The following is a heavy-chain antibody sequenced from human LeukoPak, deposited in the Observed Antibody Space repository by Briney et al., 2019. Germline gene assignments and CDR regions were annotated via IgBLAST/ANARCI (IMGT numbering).Heavy chain of an antibody. CDR2: IIPILGIA. V-gene: IGHV1-69*04. CDR1: GGTFSSYA. Sequence: SVKVSCKASGGTFSSYAISWVRQAPGQGREWMGRIIPILGIANYAQKFQGRVTITADKSTSTAYMELSSLRSEDTAVYYCARDQGRSITGRLALFDYWGQGTLVTVSS. D-gene: IGHD1-20*01. CDR3: ARDQGRSITGRLALFDY. J-gene: IGHJ4*02.